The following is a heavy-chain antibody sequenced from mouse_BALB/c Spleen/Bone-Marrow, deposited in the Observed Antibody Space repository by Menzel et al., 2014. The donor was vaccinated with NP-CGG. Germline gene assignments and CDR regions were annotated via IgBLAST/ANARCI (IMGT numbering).Heavy chain of an antibody. CDR3: ARTGNYYGSSFDY. J-gene: IGHJ2*01. CDR1: GYTFTSYV. CDR2: INPFNDGA. D-gene: IGHD1-1*01. V-gene: IGHV1-14*01. Sequence: EVQLQQSGPELVKPGTSVKMSCKASGYTFTSYVIHWVKQKPGQGLEWIGYINPFNDGAKYNEKFKDRATLTSDKSPNTAYMELSSLTSEDSAVYYCARTGNYYGSSFDYRGPGTTLPVSS.